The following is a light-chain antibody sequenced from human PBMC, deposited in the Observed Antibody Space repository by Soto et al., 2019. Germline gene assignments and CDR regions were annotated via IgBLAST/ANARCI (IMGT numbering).Light chain of an antibody. CDR3: LHLNGYPLT. CDR2: AAS. V-gene: IGKV1-9*01. CDR1: QGSSTY. J-gene: IGKJ4*01. Sequence: IQLTQSPSFLSASVGDRVTITCRASQGSSTYLGWYQQQPGQTPNLLIYAASTLQSGVPSRFSGSGSGTEFTFTISSMQPEDSATYYCLHLNGYPLTFGGGTKVEIK.